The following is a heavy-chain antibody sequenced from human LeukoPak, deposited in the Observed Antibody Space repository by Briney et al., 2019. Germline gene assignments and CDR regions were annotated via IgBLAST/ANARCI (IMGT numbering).Heavy chain of an antibody. CDR2: INPNSGGT. Sequence: GASVKVSCKASGYTFTGYYIHWVRQAPGQWLEWMGWINPNSGGTNYAQKFQGRVTMTRDTSISTAYMELSRLRSDDTAVYYCARILYVDTSMVSPPDYWGQGTLVTVSS. V-gene: IGHV1-2*02. J-gene: IGHJ4*02. CDR3: ARILYVDTSMVSPPDY. CDR1: GYTFTGYY. D-gene: IGHD5-18*01.